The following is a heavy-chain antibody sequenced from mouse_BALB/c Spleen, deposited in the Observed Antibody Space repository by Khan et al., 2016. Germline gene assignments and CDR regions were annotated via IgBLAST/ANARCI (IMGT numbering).Heavy chain of an antibody. V-gene: IGHV9-1*02. CDR1: GYTFTNYG. J-gene: IGHJ2*02. Sequence: QIQLVQSGPELMKPGETVKISCKASGYTFTNYGMNWVKQAPGKGLKWMGWINTYTGEPTYADDFKGRFAFSLETSANTAYLQINNLKNEDMATYFCAREGGYGSYFDYWGQGTSLTVSS. CDR3: AREGGYGSYFDY. CDR2: INTYTGEP. D-gene: IGHD2-1*01.